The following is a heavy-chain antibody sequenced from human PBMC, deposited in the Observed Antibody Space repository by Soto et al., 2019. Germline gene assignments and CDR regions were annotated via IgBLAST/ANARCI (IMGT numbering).Heavy chain of an antibody. CDR3: VRDRGSGNYYGIY. CDR2: IYYDGSRK. J-gene: IGHJ4*02. D-gene: IGHD1-26*01. CDR1: GFTFSDYG. V-gene: IGHV3-33*01. Sequence: QVQLVESGGGVVQPGRSLRLSCAVSGFTFSDYGMHWVRQAPGKGLEWVAVIYYDGSRKHYVDSVKGRFTISRDNSKNTLYLQMNSLRAEDTAVYYCVRDRGSGNYYGIYWGQGTLVAVSS.